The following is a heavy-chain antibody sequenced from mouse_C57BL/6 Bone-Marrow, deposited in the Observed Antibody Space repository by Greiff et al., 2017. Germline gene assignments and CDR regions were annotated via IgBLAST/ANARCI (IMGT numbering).Heavy chain of an antibody. CDR2: ITYSGST. J-gene: IGHJ3*01. V-gene: IGHV3-2*02. CDR1: GYSITSDYA. CDR3: TRGRSY. Sequence: ESGPGLVKPSQSLSLTCTVTGYSITSDYAWNWIRQFPGNKLEWVGYITYSGSTSYHPSLKSRISITRDTSKNQFFLQLSSVTSEDTATYYCTRGRSYWGQGTLVTVSA.